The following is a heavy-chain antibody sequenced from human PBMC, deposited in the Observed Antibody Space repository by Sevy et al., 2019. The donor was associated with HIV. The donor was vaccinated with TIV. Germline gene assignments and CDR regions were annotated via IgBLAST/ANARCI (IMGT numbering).Heavy chain of an antibody. Sequence: ASVKVSCKASGYTFTGYYMHWVRQAPGQGLEWMGWIKPNSGGTNYAQMFQGWVTMTRDTSISTAYMELSRLRSDDTAGYYCARDWCSGGSCYYYGMDVWGQGTTVTVSS. D-gene: IGHD2-15*01. CDR2: IKPNSGGT. V-gene: IGHV1-2*04. CDR3: ARDWCSGGSCYYYGMDV. J-gene: IGHJ6*02. CDR1: GYTFTGYY.